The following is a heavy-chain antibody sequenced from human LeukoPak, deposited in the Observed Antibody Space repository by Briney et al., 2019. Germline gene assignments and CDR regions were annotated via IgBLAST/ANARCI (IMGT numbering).Heavy chain of an antibody. D-gene: IGHD6-6*01. CDR2: IYSGGNT. CDR1: GFTLSSNY. V-gene: IGHV3-66*01. J-gene: IGHJ4*02. CDR3: ARDVWTIAAL. Sequence: GGSLRLSCAASGFTLSSNYMSWVRQAPGEGLKWVSVIYSGGNTYYADSVKDRFTISRDNSKNTLYLQMNSLRAEDTAMYYCARDVWTIAALWGQGTLVTVSS.